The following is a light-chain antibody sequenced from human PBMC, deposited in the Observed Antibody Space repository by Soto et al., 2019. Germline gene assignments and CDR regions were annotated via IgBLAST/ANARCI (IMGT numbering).Light chain of an antibody. CDR1: QGISSS. V-gene: IGKV1-9*01. CDR2: AAS. Sequence: IQLTPSPSSLSASVGDRVNVTCRASQGISSSLAWYQQKPGKAPKLLIYAASTLQSGVPSRFSGSGSGTDFTLTISSLQPEDFATYYCQQLNSYPLTFGGGTKVDIK. CDR3: QQLNSYPLT. J-gene: IGKJ4*01.